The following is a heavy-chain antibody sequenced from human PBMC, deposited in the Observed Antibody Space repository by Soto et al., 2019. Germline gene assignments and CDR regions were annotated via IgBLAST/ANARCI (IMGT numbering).Heavy chain of an antibody. V-gene: IGHV1-8*01. CDR2: MNPNSGNT. J-gene: IGHJ1*01. Sequence: QVQLVQSGAEVKKPGASVKVSCKASGYTFSNYDINWVRQATGQGLEWMGWMNPNSGNTGYAQKFPGRFTMTRNTSISTAYMELSILRSEDTAVYYCARGSSGWYGWSAEYFQHWGQGTLVTVSS. D-gene: IGHD6-19*01. CDR3: ARGSSGWYGWSAEYFQH. CDR1: GYTFSNYD.